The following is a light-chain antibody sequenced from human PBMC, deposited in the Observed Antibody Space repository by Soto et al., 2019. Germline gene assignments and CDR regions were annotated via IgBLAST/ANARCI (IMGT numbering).Light chain of an antibody. J-gene: IGKJ5*01. CDR1: QSVGSNF. CDR2: VAS. V-gene: IGKV3-20*01. Sequence: ELVLTQSPGTLSLSPGERATLSCRASQSVGSNFLAWYQQKPGQAPRLLINVASSRATGIPDRFSGSGSGTDFTLTISRLEPEDFAVYYCPQYGTSPIAFGQGTRLEIK. CDR3: PQYGTSPIA.